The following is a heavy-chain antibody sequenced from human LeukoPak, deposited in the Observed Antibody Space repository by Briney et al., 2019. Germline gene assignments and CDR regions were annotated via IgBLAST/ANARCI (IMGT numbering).Heavy chain of an antibody. V-gene: IGHV4-4*02. Sequence: PSETLSLTCAVSGDSISSNFWWTWVRQPPGKGLEWIGEIYHSGSTNYNPSLKSRVTISVDKSKNQFSLKLSSVTAADTAVYYCARVLDYYDSSGNYAYFDYWGQGTLVTVSS. J-gene: IGHJ4*02. D-gene: IGHD3-22*01. CDR1: GDSISSNFW. CDR3: ARVLDYYDSSGNYAYFDY. CDR2: IYHSGST.